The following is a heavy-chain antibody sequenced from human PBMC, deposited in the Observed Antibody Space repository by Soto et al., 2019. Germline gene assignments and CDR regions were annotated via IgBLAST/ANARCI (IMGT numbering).Heavy chain of an antibody. Sequence: ASVKVSCKASGYTFTSYYMHWVRQAPGQGLEWMGIINPSGGSTSYAQKFQGRVTMTRDTSTSTVYMELSSLRSEDTAVYYCARDLGCSSTSCYYYYYYGMDAWGQGTTVTVSS. CDR3: ARDLGCSSTSCYYYYYYGMDA. D-gene: IGHD2-2*01. CDR1: GYTFTSYY. J-gene: IGHJ6*02. V-gene: IGHV1-46*01. CDR2: INPSGGST.